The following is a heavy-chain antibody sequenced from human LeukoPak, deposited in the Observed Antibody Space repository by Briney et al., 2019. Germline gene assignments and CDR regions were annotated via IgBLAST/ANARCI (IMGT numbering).Heavy chain of an antibody. J-gene: IGHJ5*02. CDR2: IYTSGST. CDR3: ARDIAYCGGDCYVQFDP. CDR1: GGSISSGSYY. D-gene: IGHD2-21*02. V-gene: IGHV4-61*02. Sequence: SQTLSLTXTVSGGSISSGSYYWSWIRQPAGKGLERIGRIYTSGSTNYNPSLKSRVTISVDTSKNQFSLKLSSVTAADTAVCYCARDIAYCGGDCYVQFDPWGQGTLVTVSS.